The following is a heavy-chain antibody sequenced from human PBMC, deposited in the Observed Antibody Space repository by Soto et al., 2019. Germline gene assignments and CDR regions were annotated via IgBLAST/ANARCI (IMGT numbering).Heavy chain of an antibody. CDR2: IKSKSVGGTT. D-gene: IGHD3-9*01. V-gene: IGHV3-15*02. Sequence: EVQLVESGGALVKPGGSLTLSCAASGFSFSNVWMSWVRQAPGKGLEWVGHIKSKSVGGTTDYTAPVKGRFTISRDDSEDNLFLHMNGLKAEDTDVYFCTTYATQTFFDCGPCYFVHTKINDSWGQGILVTVSS. CDR1: GFSFSNVW. J-gene: IGHJ4*02. CDR3: TTYATQTFFDCGPCYFVHTKINDS.